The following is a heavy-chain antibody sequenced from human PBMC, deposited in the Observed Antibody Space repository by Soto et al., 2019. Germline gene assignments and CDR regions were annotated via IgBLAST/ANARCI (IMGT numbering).Heavy chain of an antibody. CDR3: ARGAFGSYYVDY. V-gene: IGHV3-74*01. Sequence: EVQVVESGGASVQPGGSLRLSCAASGFTFTSYWMHWVRQAPGKGLLWMSRIKGDETTSSYADSVKGRFTISRDNAMNTVYLQMNSLRAEDTAVYYCARGAFGSYYVDYWGQGTLVTVSS. D-gene: IGHD3-10*01. J-gene: IGHJ4*02. CDR1: GFTFTSYW. CDR2: IKGDETTS.